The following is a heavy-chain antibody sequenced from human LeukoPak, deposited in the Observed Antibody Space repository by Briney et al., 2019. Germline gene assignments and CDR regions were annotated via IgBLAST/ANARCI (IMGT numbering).Heavy chain of an antibody. Sequence: SETLSPTCAVYGGSFSGYYWSWIRQPPGKGLEWIGEINHSGSTNYNPSLKSRVTISVDTSKNQFSLKLSSVTAADTAVYYCARGSHCSSTSCPYWYYYYMDVWGKGTTVTVSS. CDR3: ARGSHCSSTSCPYWYYYYMDV. CDR2: INHSGST. J-gene: IGHJ6*03. V-gene: IGHV4-34*01. CDR1: GGSFSGYY. D-gene: IGHD2-2*01.